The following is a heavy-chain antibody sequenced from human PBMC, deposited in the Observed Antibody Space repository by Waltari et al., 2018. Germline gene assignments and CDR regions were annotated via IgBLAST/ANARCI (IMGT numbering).Heavy chain of an antibody. CDR1: GFTFDDFA. Sequence: EVQLVESGGGLVQPGGSLRLSCAASGFTFDDFAMHWVRLVAGGGREWVSAISWNGGTIAYADSVKGRFTISRDNTKSSLHLQMHSLRTEDTAVYYCAKDMRLRGILITSVDFWGQGIPVTVSS. V-gene: IGHV3-9*01. D-gene: IGHD3-10*01. CDR3: AKDMRLRGILITSVDF. J-gene: IGHJ4*02. CDR2: ISWNGGTI.